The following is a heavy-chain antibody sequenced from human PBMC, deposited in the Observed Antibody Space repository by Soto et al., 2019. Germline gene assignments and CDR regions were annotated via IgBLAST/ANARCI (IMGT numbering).Heavy chain of an antibody. V-gene: IGHV3-23*01. Sequence: GGSLRLSCEASGFMFNHYAMAWVRQTPGKGLEWVSVISGSNGTTYYADSVKGRFTISRDNSKNTVYLQMNSLRVEDSALYSCAKVIVLGASTLEYWGPGTRVTVSS. CDR3: AKVIVLGASTLEY. D-gene: IGHD6-6*01. J-gene: IGHJ4*02. CDR1: GFMFNHYA. CDR2: ISGSNGTT.